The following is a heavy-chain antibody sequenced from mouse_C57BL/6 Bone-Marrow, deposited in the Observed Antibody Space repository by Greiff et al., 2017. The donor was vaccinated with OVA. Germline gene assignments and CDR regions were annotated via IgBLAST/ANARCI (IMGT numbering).Heavy chain of an antibody. D-gene: IGHD2-1*01. CDR1: GFNIKDDY. CDR3: TTFYYGNSYWYFDV. V-gene: IGHV14-4*01. CDR2: IDPENGDT. Sequence: VQLQQSGAELVRPGASVKLSCTASGFNIKDDYMPWVKQRPEQGLEWIGWIDPENGDTEYASKFQGKATITADTSSNTAYLPLSSLTSEDTAVYYCTTFYYGNSYWYFDVWGTGTTVTVSS. J-gene: IGHJ1*03.